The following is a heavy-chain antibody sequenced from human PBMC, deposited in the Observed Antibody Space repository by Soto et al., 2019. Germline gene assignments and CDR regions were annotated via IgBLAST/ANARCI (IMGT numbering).Heavy chain of an antibody. J-gene: IGHJ6*02. CDR3: AKAMGGYYYDSSGYSSYYGMDV. D-gene: IGHD3-22*01. Sequence: SVKVSCKASGGTFSSYAISWVRQAPGQGLEWMGGVIPIFGTANYAQKFQGRVTITADESTSTAYMELSSLRAEDTAVYYCAKAMGGYYYDSSGYSSYYGMDVWGQGTTVTVSS. CDR2: VIPIFGTA. CDR1: GGTFSSYA. V-gene: IGHV1-69*13.